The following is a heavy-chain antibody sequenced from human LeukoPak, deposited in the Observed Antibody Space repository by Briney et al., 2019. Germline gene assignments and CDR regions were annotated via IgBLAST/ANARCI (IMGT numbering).Heavy chain of an antibody. CDR2: ISTSGRT. J-gene: IGHJ5*02. D-gene: IGHD3-22*01. CDR1: GGSITTYY. CDR3: ARTMIGNWFDP. Sequence: SETLSLTCTVSGGSITTYYWSWIRQPAGKGLEWIGRISTSGRTNYNPSLKSRVTISVDTSKNQFSLKLSSVTAADTAVYYCARTMIGNWFDPWGQGTLVTVSS. V-gene: IGHV4-4*07.